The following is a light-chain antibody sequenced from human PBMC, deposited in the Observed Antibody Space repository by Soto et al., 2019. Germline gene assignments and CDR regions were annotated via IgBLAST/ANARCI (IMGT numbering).Light chain of an antibody. J-gene: IGKJ4*01. Sequence: EIVLTQSPGTLSLSPGERATLSCRASQSVSSSYLAWYQQKPGQAPRLFIYGASSRATGIPVRFSGSGSGTDFTLTISRLEPEYFAVYYCQQYGSSPLSFGGGTKVVIK. V-gene: IGKV3-20*01. CDR1: QSVSSSY. CDR3: QQYGSSPLS. CDR2: GAS.